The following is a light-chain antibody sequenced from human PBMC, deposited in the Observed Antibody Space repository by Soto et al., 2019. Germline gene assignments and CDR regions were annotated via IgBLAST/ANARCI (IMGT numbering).Light chain of an antibody. Sequence: NFMLTQPHSVSESPGKTVTISCTRSSGSIASNYVQWYQQRPGSAPTTVIYEDNQRPSGVPDRFSGSIDSSSNSASLTLSGLRTEAEADYFLQSYDSIKILVFGGGTKLTVL. CDR2: EDN. CDR1: SGSIASNY. CDR3: QSYDSIKILV. J-gene: IGLJ2*01. V-gene: IGLV6-57*03.